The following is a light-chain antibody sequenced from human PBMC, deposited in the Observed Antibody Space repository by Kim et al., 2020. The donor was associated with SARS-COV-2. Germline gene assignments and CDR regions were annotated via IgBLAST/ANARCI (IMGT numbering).Light chain of an antibody. CDR1: QTISSW. CDR2: KAS. J-gene: IGKJ1*01. V-gene: IGKV1-5*03. Sequence: DIQMTQSPSTLSASVGDRVTITCRASQTISSWLAWYQQKPGKAPKLLIYKASSLESGVPSRFSGSGSGTEFTLTISSLQPDDFSTYYCQQYNSYSRKLGQGTKVDIK. CDR3: QQYNSYSRK.